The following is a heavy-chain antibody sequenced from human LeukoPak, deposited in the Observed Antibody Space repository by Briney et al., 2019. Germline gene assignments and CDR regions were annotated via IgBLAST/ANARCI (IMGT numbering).Heavy chain of an antibody. CDR2: IYTSGST. CDR3: ARETTVTTYYYYYMDA. CDR1: GGSISSGTYY. D-gene: IGHD4-17*01. V-gene: IGHV4-61*02. Sequence: SQTLSLTCTVSGGSISSGTYYWSWIRQPAGKGLEWIGRIYTSGSTNYNPSLKSRVTISVDTSKNQFSLKLSSVTAADTAVYYCARETTVTTYYYYYMDAWGKGTTVTISS. J-gene: IGHJ6*03.